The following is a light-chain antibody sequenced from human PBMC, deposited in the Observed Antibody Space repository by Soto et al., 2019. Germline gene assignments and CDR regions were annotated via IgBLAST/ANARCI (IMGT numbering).Light chain of an antibody. J-gene: IGLJ3*02. V-gene: IGLV1-40*01. CDR1: SSNIGAGYD. CDR2: GNN. CDR3: QSFDRSLSASV. Sequence: QSVLTQPPSVSGAPGQRVTISCTGNSSNIGAGYDVHWYQQLPGTAPKLLINGNNNRPSGVPDRFSGSKSGTSASLAITGLQSEDEADYYCQSFDRSLSASVFGGGTKVTVL.